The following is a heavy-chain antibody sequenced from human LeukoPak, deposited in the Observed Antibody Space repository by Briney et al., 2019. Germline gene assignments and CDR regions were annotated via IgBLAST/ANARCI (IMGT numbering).Heavy chain of an antibody. CDR3: QSLGSGNWIGNWFDP. D-gene: IGHD1-1*01. CDR1: GGSISSSSHS. CDR2: IYYTGRT. Sequence: SETLSLTCTASGGSISSSSHSWGWIRQPPGKGLEWTGTIYYTGRTYYNPSLESRLTISVDTSKNQFSLKLTSVTAADTAIYCAQSLGSGNWIGNWFDPWGQGTLVTVSS. J-gene: IGHJ5*02. V-gene: IGHV4-39*01.